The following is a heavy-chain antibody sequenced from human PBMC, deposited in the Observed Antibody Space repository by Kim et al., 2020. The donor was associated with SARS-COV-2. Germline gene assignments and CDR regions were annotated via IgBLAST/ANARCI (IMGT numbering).Heavy chain of an antibody. CDR2: IWYDGSNK. J-gene: IGHJ4*02. Sequence: GGSLRLSCAASGFTFSSYGMHWVRQAPGKGLEWVAVIWYDGSNKYYADSVKGRFTISRDNSKNTLYLQMNSLRAEDTAVYYCAKSDGSGKATYYFDYWGQGTLVTVSS. V-gene: IGHV3-33*06. D-gene: IGHD3-10*01. CDR1: GFTFSSYG. CDR3: AKSDGSGKATYYFDY.